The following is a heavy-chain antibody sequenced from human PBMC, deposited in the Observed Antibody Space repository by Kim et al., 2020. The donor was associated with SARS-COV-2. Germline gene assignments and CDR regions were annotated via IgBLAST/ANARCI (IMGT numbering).Heavy chain of an antibody. V-gene: IGHV3-7*03. Sequence: GGSLRLSCAASGFTFSSYWMSWVRQAPGKGLEWVANIKQDGSEKYYVDSVKGRFTISRDNAKNSLYLQMNSLRAEDTAVYYCARDSFWSGYYTFDYYYYGMDVWGQGTTVTVSS. D-gene: IGHD3-3*01. J-gene: IGHJ6*02. CDR2: IKQDGSEK. CDR1: GFTFSSYW. CDR3: ARDSFWSGYYTFDYYYYGMDV.